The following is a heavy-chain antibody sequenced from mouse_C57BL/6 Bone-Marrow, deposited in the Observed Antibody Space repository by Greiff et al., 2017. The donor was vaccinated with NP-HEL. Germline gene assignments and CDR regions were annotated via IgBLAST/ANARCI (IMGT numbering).Heavy chain of an antibody. CDR3: AREGLRSILYYFDY. CDR1: GYTFTSYW. Sequence: QVQLQQPGAELVMPGASVKLSCKASGYTFTSYWMHWVKQRPGQGLEWIGEIDPSDSYTNYNQKFKGKSTLTVDKSSSTAYMQLSSLTSEDSAVYYCAREGLRSILYYFDYWGQGTTLTVSS. CDR2: IDPSDSYT. V-gene: IGHV1-69*01. D-gene: IGHD1-3*01. J-gene: IGHJ2*01.